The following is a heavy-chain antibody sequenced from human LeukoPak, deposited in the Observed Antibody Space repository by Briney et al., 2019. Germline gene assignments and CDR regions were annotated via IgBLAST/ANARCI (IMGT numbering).Heavy chain of an antibody. Sequence: PGGSLRLSCAASGFTFSTYWVSWVRQAPGKGLEWVANIKRDGSEKYYVDSLKGQFTICRDNAKISLYPQMNSLRAEDTSVYYCARDQGHYYGSGSYYYFDYWGQGTLVTVSS. D-gene: IGHD3-10*01. J-gene: IGHJ4*02. CDR1: GFTFSTYW. CDR2: IKRDGSEK. CDR3: ARDQGHYYGSGSYYYFDY. V-gene: IGHV3-7*01.